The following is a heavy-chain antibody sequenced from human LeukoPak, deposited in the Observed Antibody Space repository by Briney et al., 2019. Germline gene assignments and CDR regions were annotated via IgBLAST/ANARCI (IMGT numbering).Heavy chain of an antibody. CDR1: GEPFSGYY. Sequence: SETLSLTCAVYGEPFSGYYWSWVRQPPGKGLEWIGEINHSGSINYNPSLKSRVTISVDSSKNQFSLKLSSVTAADTAVYYCARWTRSFDYWGQGTLVTVSS. CDR2: INHSGSI. V-gene: IGHV4-34*01. J-gene: IGHJ4*02. CDR3: ARWTRSFDY. D-gene: IGHD3/OR15-3a*01.